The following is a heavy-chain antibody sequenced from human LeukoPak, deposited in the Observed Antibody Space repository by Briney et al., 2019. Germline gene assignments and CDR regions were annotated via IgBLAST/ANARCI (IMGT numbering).Heavy chain of an antibody. V-gene: IGHV3-53*01. D-gene: IGHD1-1*01. CDR1: GFTVSRNY. J-gene: IGHJ6*02. CDR3: ARDGGSSTKEPTGGYYYYGMDV. Sequence: PGGSLRLSCAASGFTVSRNYMSWVRQATGKGLEWVSFTYSDGSTSFTESVKGRFTISRDNSKNTLSLQLNSLRVEDTAVYYCARDGGSSTKEPTGGYYYYGMDVWGQGTTVTVSS. CDR2: TYSDGST.